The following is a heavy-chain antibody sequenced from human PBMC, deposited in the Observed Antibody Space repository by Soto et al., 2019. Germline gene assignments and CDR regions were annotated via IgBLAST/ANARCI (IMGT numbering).Heavy chain of an antibody. D-gene: IGHD2-8*02. Sequence: HVQLQQWGAGLLKTSATLSLTCAVYGGSFSGYYWTWIRQPPGTGLEWIGAINHSGSTNYNPSLKSRVTISVDTSKNQFSLKLTSVTAADTAVYYCARDKITGLFDYWGQGTLVTVSS. CDR1: GGSFSGYY. J-gene: IGHJ4*02. CDR3: ARDKITGLFDY. CDR2: INHSGST. V-gene: IGHV4-34*01.